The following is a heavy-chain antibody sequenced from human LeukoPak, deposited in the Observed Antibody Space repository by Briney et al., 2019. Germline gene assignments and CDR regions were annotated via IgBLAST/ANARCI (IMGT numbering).Heavy chain of an antibody. CDR2: INHSGST. CDR3: ERCGPDIVVVPAAIPEGWFDP. Sequence: PSETLSLTCAGYGGSFSGYYWSWIRQPPGKGLEWIGEINHSGSTNYNPSLKSRVTISVDTSKNQFSLKLSSVTAADTAVYYCERCGPDIVVVPAAIPEGWFDPWGQGTLVTVYS. D-gene: IGHD2-2*02. V-gene: IGHV4-34*01. CDR1: GGSFSGYY. J-gene: IGHJ5*02.